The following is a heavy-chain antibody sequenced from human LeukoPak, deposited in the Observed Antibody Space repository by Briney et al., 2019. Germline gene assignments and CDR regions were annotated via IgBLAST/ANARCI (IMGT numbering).Heavy chain of an antibody. CDR1: GYTFTSYY. J-gene: IGHJ4*02. CDR2: INPSGGSP. CDR3: ARDLYERDGSGHYGGGFDY. V-gene: IGHV1-46*01. D-gene: IGHD2-15*01. Sequence: GESLKISCKGSGYTFTSYYLHWVRQAPGQGLEWMGIINPSGGSPTYAQKIQGRVTMTRDTSASAVYMELSSLTSEDTAVYYCARDLYERDGSGHYGGGFDYWGQGTLVAVSS.